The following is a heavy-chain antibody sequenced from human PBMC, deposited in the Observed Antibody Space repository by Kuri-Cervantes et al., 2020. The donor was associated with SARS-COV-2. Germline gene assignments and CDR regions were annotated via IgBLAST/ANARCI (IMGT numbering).Heavy chain of an antibody. Sequence: GGSLRLSCAASGFTFSGYSMNWIRQAPGKGLEWVASIDSSSYYIYHADSVKGRLTTSRDNAKTSLYLQMNSLKPEDTAVYYCAREEGGELGEAFGYWGQGALVTVSS. CDR1: GFTFSGYS. CDR2: IDSSSYYI. J-gene: IGHJ4*02. CDR3: AREEGGELGEAFGY. V-gene: IGHV3-21*01. D-gene: IGHD7-27*01.